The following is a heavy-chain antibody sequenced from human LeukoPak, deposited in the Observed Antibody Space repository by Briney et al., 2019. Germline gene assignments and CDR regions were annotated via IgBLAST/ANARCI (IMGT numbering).Heavy chain of an antibody. CDR2: ISGSGGST. J-gene: IGHJ4*02. D-gene: IGHD3-3*01. CDR3: AKDFYDFWSGFDY. Sequence: GGSLRLSCTASGFTFNSDAMNWVRQAPGKGLEWVATISGSGGSTYYTDSVKGRFTISRDNFKNMVFLRMNSLKAEDTAIYYCAKDFYDFWSGFDYWGQGTLVTVSS. V-gene: IGHV3-23*01. CDR1: GFTFNSDA.